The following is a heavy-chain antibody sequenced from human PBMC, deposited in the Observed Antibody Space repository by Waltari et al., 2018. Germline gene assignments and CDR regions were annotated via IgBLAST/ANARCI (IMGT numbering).Heavy chain of an antibody. CDR2: IRNDESNK. D-gene: IGHD3-16*01. V-gene: IGHV3-30*02. Sequence: QVQLVESGGGVVQSGGSLRPAGAASGFTFRCYGMHWVRQAPGKGLEWVAFIRNDESNKYYGDSVQGRFTISRDTSKNTLYLKMDSLRAEDTAVYYCAKDSLWGTLDYWGQGTLVTVSS. J-gene: IGHJ4*02. CDR3: AKDSLWGTLDY. CDR1: GFTFRCYG.